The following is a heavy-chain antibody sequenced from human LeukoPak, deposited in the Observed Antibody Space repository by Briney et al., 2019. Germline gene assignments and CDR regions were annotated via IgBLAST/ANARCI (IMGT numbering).Heavy chain of an antibody. J-gene: IGHJ4*02. Sequence: PSETLSLTCTVSGGSISSGGYYWSWIRQHPGKGLGWIGYIYYSGSTYYNPSLKSRVTISVDTSKNQFSLKLSSVTAADTAVYYCAGQVWFGELLDYWGQGTLVTVSS. D-gene: IGHD3-10*01. CDR1: GGSISSGGYY. V-gene: IGHV4-31*03. CDR3: AGQVWFGELLDY. CDR2: IYYSGST.